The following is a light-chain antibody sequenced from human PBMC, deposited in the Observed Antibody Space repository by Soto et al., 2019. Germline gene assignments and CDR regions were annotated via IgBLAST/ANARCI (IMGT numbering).Light chain of an antibody. CDR1: QSISSN. J-gene: IGKJ3*01. CDR2: GAS. Sequence: EIVMTHSPATLSVSPGEIATLSCGASQSISSNLAWYQQKPGQAPRLLIYGASSRATGIPARFSFSGAVTEYTTPISSLEPEDFAADYCWQQYDNCLTFGHGTKVDIK. CDR3: QQYDNCLT. V-gene: IGKV3D-15*01.